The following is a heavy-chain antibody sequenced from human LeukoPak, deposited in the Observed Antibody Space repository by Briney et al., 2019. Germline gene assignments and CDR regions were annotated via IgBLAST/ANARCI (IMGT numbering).Heavy chain of an antibody. Sequence: ASVKVSCTASGYTFTGYYMHWVRQAPGQGLEWMGWINPNSGGTNYAQKFQGRVTMTRDTSISTVYMDLSRLRSDDTAVYYCARMSSPLQYNWFDPWGQGTLVTVSS. V-gene: IGHV1-2*02. CDR1: GYTFTGYY. CDR2: INPNSGGT. CDR3: ARMSSPLQYNWFDP. J-gene: IGHJ5*02. D-gene: IGHD1-14*01.